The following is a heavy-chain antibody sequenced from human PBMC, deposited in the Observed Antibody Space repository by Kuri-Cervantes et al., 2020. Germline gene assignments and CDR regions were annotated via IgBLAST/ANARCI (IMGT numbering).Heavy chain of an antibody. Sequence: GESLKIPCAASGFTFSNFVMSWVRQAPGKGLEWVSAISGGGGTTYYADSVKGRFTISRDNSKNTLHLQMNSLRAEDTAVYYCAREFPGTAVAGTEGALDIWGQGTKVTVSS. CDR2: ISGGGGTT. V-gene: IGHV3-23*01. CDR1: GFTFSNFV. CDR3: AREFPGTAVAGTEGALDI. J-gene: IGHJ3*02. D-gene: IGHD6-19*01.